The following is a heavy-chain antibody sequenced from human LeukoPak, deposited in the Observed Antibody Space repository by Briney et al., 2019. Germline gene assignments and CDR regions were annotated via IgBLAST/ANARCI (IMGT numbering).Heavy chain of an antibody. CDR1: GFTLSSYA. CDR3: ARAPYGGYVN. V-gene: IGHV3-30-3*01. D-gene: IGHD5-12*01. J-gene: IGHJ4*02. CDR2: ISYDGSNK. Sequence: GGSLRLSCAASGFTLSSYAMHWVRQAPGKGLEWVAVISYDGSNKYYADSVKGRFTISRDNSKNTLYLQMNSLRAEDTAVYYCARAPYGGYVNWGQGTLVTVSS.